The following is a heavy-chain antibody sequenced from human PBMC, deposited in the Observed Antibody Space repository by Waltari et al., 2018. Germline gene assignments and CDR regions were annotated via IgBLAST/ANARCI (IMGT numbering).Heavy chain of an antibody. D-gene: IGHD1-26*01. V-gene: IGHV4-39*07. J-gene: IGHJ4*02. CDR3: AREGELGYSGSYYPLDY. Sequence: QLQLQESGPGLVKPSETLSLTCTVSGGSISRSSYYWGWIRQPPGKGLEVIGSIYYSGSTYSNPSLKSRVTISLDTSKNQFSLKLSSVTAADTAVYYCAREGELGYSGSYYPLDYWGQGTLVTVSS. CDR1: GGSISRSSYY. CDR2: IYYSGST.